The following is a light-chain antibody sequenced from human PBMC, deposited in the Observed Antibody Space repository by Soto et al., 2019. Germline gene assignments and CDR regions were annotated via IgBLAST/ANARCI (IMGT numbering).Light chain of an antibody. Sequence: DIVMTQSPDSLAVSLGERATINCKSSQSVLHSSNNQNYLTWYQQKSGQPPKVLIYWASTRESGVPDRFSGSESGTDFTLTISTLQAEDVAVYFCQQYYSSPYTFGQGTKLEIK. V-gene: IGKV4-1*01. CDR1: QSVLHSSNNQNY. CDR2: WAS. CDR3: QQYYSSPYT. J-gene: IGKJ2*01.